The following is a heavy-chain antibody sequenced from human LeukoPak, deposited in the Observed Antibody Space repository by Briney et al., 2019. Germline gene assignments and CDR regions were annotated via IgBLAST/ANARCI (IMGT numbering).Heavy chain of an antibody. D-gene: IGHD4-17*01. V-gene: IGHV1-69*05. CDR1: GGTFSNYA. Sequence: SVKVSCKASGGTFSNYAISWVRQAPGQGLEWMGGIIPMFGPASSARNFQGRVTITTDDSTSTVYMELSSLTSEDTAVYYCASYYGDYNYWGQGTLVTVSS. J-gene: IGHJ4*02. CDR3: ASYYGDYNY. CDR2: IIPMFGPA.